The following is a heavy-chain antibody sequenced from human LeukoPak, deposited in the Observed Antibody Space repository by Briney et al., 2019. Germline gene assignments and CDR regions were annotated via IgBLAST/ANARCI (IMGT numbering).Heavy chain of an antibody. D-gene: IGHD5-24*01. Sequence: SETLSLTCTISGGSISNYHWSWIRQPPGGGLEWIGYISYSGTTDYNPSLKSRVTISVDPSKNQFSLKMTSVTAADTAVYYCARGRSNRNYYYYYMDVWGKGTTVTVSS. CDR3: ARGRSNRNYYYYYMDV. V-gene: IGHV4-59*12. CDR2: ISYSGTT. J-gene: IGHJ6*03. CDR1: GGSISNYH.